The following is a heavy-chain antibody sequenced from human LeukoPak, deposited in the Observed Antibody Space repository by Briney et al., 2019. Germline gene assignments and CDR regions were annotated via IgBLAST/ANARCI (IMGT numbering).Heavy chain of an antibody. CDR3: AREVAASATSEGNNWFDP. D-gene: IGHD6-19*01. CDR1: GGTFSSYA. Sequence: SVKVSCKASGGTFSSYAISWVRQAPGQGLEWMGGVIPIFATANYAQKFQDRVSITADESTSTAYMELSSLRSEDTAVYYCAREVAASATSEGNNWFDPWGQGTLVTVSS. CDR2: VIPIFATA. V-gene: IGHV1-69*01. J-gene: IGHJ5*02.